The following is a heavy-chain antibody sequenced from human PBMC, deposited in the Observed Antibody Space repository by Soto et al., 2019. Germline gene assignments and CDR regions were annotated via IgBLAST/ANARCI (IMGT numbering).Heavy chain of an antibody. V-gene: IGHV4-31*02. CDR1: CGSISSGGYY. CDR3: ARHSGSYLYYFDY. D-gene: IGHD1-26*01. J-gene: IGHJ4*02. Sequence: PSETLSLTCTVSCGSISSGGYYWSWIRQHPGKGLEWIGYIYYSGSTYYNPSLKSRVTISVDTSKNQFSLKLSSVTAADTAVYYCARHSGSYLYYFDYWGQGTLVTSPQ. CDR2: IYYSGST.